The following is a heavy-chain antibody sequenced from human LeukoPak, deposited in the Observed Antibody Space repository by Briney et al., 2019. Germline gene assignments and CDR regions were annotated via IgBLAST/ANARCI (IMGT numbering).Heavy chain of an antibody. D-gene: IGHD5-18*01. CDR3: ARELNVDTASWFDP. V-gene: IGHV3-11*01. Sequence: GGSLRLSCAASGFTFSDYYMSWIRQAPGKGLEWVSYISSSGSTIYYADSVKGRFTISRDNAKNSLYLQMNSLRAEDTAVYYCARELNVDTASWFDPWGQGTLVTVSS. CDR2: ISSSGSTI. J-gene: IGHJ5*02. CDR1: GFTFSDYY.